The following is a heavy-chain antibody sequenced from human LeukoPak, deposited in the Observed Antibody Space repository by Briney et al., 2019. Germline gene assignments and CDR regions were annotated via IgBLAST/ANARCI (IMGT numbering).Heavy chain of an antibody. J-gene: IGHJ4*02. Sequence: PGGSLRLSCAASGFTFSNYAMSWVRQAPGKGLEWVSTISGNGGHTYYADSVKGRFTISRDNSKNTLYLQMNSLRAEDTAIYYCAKEGDGGWALKNFDYWGQGTLVTVSS. CDR2: ISGNGGHT. CDR3: AKEGDGGWALKNFDY. CDR1: GFTFSNYA. D-gene: IGHD6-19*01. V-gene: IGHV3-23*01.